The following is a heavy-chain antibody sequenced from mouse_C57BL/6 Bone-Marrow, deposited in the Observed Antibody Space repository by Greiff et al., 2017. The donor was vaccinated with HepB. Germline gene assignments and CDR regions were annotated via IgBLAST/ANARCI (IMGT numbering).Heavy chain of an antibody. V-gene: IGHV1-82*01. D-gene: IGHD2-2*01. CDR3: ARRAYGYDGPWFAY. CDR2: IYPGDGDT. Sequence: VQVVESGPELVKPGASVKISCKASGYAFSSSWMNWVKQRPGKGLEWIGRIYPGDGDTNYNGKFKGKATLTADKSSSTAYMQLSSLTSEDSAVYFCARRAYGYDGPWFAYWGQGTLVTVSA. J-gene: IGHJ3*01. CDR1: GYAFSSSW.